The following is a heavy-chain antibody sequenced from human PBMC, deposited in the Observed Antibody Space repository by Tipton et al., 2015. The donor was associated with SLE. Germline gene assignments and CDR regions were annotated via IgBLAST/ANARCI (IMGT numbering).Heavy chain of an antibody. CDR2: VNEIGST. V-gene: IGHV4-34*01. CDR3: ARDPNFGDPGTFDY. D-gene: IGHD4-17*01. J-gene: IGHJ4*02. CDR1: GGSLSGFY. Sequence: TLSLTCAVHGGSLSGFYWSWIRQSPGKGLEWIGEVNEIGSTNYNPSLESRVTISVDTSKNQFSLRLNSVTAADTAVYYCARDPNFGDPGTFDYWGQGTLVTVSS.